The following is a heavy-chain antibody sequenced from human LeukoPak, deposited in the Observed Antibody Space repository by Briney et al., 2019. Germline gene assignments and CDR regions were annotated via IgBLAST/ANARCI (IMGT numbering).Heavy chain of an antibody. Sequence: QTGTSLRLSCTTSGFIFNNYAMHWVRQPPGKGLEWVSNINWDGTVKAYADSLKGRFTISRDNAKNSLYLQMNSLTPEDTALYYCVREKRGPGNFDKYYGMDVWGQGTTITVSS. CDR2: INWDGTVK. CDR1: GFIFNNYA. CDR3: VREKRGPGNFDKYYGMDV. J-gene: IGHJ6*02. D-gene: IGHD4-23*01. V-gene: IGHV3-9*01.